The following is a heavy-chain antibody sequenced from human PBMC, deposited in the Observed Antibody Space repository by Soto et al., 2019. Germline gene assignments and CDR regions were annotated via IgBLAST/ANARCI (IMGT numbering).Heavy chain of an antibody. D-gene: IGHD3-9*01. V-gene: IGHV1-18*01. J-gene: IGHJ6*02. CDR2: ISAYNGNT. CDR1: GYTFTSYG. Sequence: ASVKVSCKASGYTFTSYGISWVRQAPGQGLEWMGWISAYNGNTNYAQKLQGRVTMTTDTSTSTAYMELRSLRSDDTAVYYCATASNYDILTLGYYYYYGMDVWGQGTTVTVSS. CDR3: ATASNYDILTLGYYYYYGMDV.